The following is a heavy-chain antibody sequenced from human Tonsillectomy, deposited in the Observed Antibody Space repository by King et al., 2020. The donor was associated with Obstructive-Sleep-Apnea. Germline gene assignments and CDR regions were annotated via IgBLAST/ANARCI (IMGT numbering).Heavy chain of an antibody. CDR2: IWYDGSNK. CDR1: GFTFSSYG. J-gene: IGHJ4*02. D-gene: IGHD4-17*01. Sequence: QLVQSGGGVVQPGRSLRLSCAASGFTFSSYGMHWVRQAPGKGLEWVAVIWYDGSNKYYADSVKGRFTISRDNSKNTLYLQMNSLRAEDTAVYYVARGMNDSGDYAHYWGQGTLVTVSS. CDR3: ARGMNDSGDYAHY. V-gene: IGHV3-33*01.